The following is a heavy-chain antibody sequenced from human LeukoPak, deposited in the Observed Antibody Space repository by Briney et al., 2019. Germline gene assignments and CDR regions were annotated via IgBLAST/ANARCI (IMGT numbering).Heavy chain of an antibody. D-gene: IGHD3-3*01. Sequence: SETLSLTCTVSGGSISSYYWSWIRQPPGKGLEWIGYIYYSGSTNYNPSLKSRVTISVDTFKNQFSLKLSSVTAADTAVYYCASSERGFLGPNTYYFDYWGQGTLVTVSS. CDR3: ASSERGFLGPNTYYFDY. V-gene: IGHV4-59*01. CDR1: GGSISSYY. CDR2: IYYSGST. J-gene: IGHJ4*02.